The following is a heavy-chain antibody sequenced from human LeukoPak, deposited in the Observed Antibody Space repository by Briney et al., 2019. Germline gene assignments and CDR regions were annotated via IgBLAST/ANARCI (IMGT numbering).Heavy chain of an antibody. J-gene: IGHJ4*02. CDR1: GFTFDDYA. V-gene: IGHV3-9*03. Sequence: GRSLRLSRAASGFTFDDYAMHWVRQAPGKGLEWVSGISWNSGSIGYADSVKGRFTISRDNAKNSLYLQMNSLRTEDMALYYCAKDVYQDYYYGSGSFDYWGQGTLVTVSS. CDR2: ISWNSGSI. CDR3: AKDVYQDYYYGSGSFDY. D-gene: IGHD3-10*01.